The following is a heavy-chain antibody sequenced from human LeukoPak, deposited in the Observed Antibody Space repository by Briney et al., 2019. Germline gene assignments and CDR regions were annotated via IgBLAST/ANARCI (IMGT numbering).Heavy chain of an antibody. D-gene: IGHD5-18*01. V-gene: IGHV1-3*01. CDR1: GYTFTNFA. CDR2: ISAGSGNT. J-gene: IGHJ4*02. CDR3: ARDYGYSLLFY. Sequence: GASVKVSCKASGYTFTNFAIHWVRQAPGQRLEWMGWISAGSGNTKYSQKLQGRVTITRDTSAGTAYMELSSLRSEDTAVYYCARDYGYSLLFYWGQGTLVTVSS.